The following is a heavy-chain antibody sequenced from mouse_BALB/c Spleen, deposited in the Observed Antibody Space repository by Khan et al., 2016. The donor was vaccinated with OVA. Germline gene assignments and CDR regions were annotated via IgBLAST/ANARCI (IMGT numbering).Heavy chain of an antibody. CDR2: IWIGGSA. J-gene: IGHJ1*01. Sequence: QVQLKQSGPGLVAPSQSLSITCTVSGFSLSRYSVHWVRQPPGKGLEWLGIIWIGGSADYNSPLKSRLSIRKDNSKSQVFLKMNSLQTDDTAMYYCARNRVGGSYWYCDVWGAGTTVTVSS. CDR1: GFSLSRYS. V-gene: IGHV2-6-4*01. D-gene: IGHD3-3*01. CDR3: ARNRVGGSYWYCDV.